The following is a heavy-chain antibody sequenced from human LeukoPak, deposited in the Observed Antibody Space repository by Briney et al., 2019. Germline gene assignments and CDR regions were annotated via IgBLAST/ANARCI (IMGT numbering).Heavy chain of an antibody. CDR2: IRYDGSNK. CDR3: AKRGNYDNSGHYPLDH. J-gene: IGHJ4*02. CDR1: GFTFSSYG. V-gene: IGHV3-30*02. D-gene: IGHD3-22*01. Sequence: PGGSLRLSCAASGFTFSSYGMHWVRQAPGKGLEWVAFIRYDGSNKYYADSVKGRFTISRDNSKNTLYLQMNSLRAEDTAVYFCAKRGNYDNSGHYPLDHWGQGTLVTVSS.